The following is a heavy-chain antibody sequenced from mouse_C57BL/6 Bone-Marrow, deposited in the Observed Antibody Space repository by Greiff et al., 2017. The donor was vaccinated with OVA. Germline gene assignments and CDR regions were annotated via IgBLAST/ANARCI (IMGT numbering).Heavy chain of an antibody. J-gene: IGHJ3*01. CDR1: GFSLTSYG. Sequence: VQLQESGPGLVAPSQSLSITCTVSGFSLTSYGVDWVRQSPGKGLEWLGVIWGVGSTNYNSALKSRLSISKDNSKSQVSLKMNSLQTDDTAMYYCARRVYYYGSRFAYWGQGTLVTVSA. D-gene: IGHD1-1*01. CDR3: ARRVYYYGSRFAY. V-gene: IGHV2-6*01. CDR2: IWGVGST.